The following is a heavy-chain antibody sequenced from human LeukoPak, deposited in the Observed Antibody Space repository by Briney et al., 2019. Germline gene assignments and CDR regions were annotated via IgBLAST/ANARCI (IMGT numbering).Heavy chain of an antibody. V-gene: IGHV3-21*01. Sequence: GGSLRLSCAASGFTFSRYSMNXVRQAPGKGLEWVSSISTTSRYIYYADSVQGRFTVTRDNAKNSLSLQMNSLRADDTAVYFCARGNSDYDHDYWGQGTLVTVSS. D-gene: IGHD5-12*01. CDR3: ARGNSDYDHDY. CDR1: GFTFSRYS. J-gene: IGHJ4*02. CDR2: ISTTSRYI.